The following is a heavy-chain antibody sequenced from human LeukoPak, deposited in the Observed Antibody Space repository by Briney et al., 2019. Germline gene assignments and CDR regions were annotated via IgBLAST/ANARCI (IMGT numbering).Heavy chain of an antibody. Sequence: PGGSLRLSCAASGFTFSNYWMSWVRQAPGKGLEWVANIKRDGSEQYYVDSVKGRFTISRDNAKNSLYLQIDSLRAEDTAVYYCAKGGKWDVTPFDYWGQGTLVTVSS. J-gene: IGHJ4*02. CDR3: AKGGKWDVTPFDY. CDR2: IKRDGSEQ. V-gene: IGHV3-7*01. CDR1: GFTFSNYW. D-gene: IGHD1-26*01.